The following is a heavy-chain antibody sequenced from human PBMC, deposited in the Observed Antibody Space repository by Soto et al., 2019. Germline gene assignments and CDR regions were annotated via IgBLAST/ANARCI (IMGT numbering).Heavy chain of an antibody. CDR3: AGGCIAVTTQLCY. D-gene: IGHD4-17*01. V-gene: IGHV1-18*01. CDR2: INPYNGNT. CDR1: GYTFTTDG. Sequence: ASVKVSCKASGYTFTTDGLTWVRPAPGQWLEWMGRINPYNGNTKFAQKLQDRVTMTTATSTSTAYMELASLRSDDTAVYYCAGGCIAVTTQLCYWGQGTLVTVSS. J-gene: IGHJ4*02.